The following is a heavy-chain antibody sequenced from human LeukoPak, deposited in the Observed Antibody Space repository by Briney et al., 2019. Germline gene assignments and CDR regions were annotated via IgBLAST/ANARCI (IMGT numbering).Heavy chain of an antibody. J-gene: IGHJ5*02. D-gene: IGHD3-22*01. CDR1: GGSISSSSYY. Sequence: PSETLSLTCTVSGGSISSSSYYWGWIRQPPGKGLEWIGSIYYSGSTYYNPSLKSRVTISVDTSKNQFSLKLSSVTAADTAVYYCARDPTLSMIVVVPQGWFDPWGQGTLVTVSS. V-gene: IGHV4-39*07. CDR3: ARDPTLSMIVVVPQGWFDP. CDR2: IYYSGST.